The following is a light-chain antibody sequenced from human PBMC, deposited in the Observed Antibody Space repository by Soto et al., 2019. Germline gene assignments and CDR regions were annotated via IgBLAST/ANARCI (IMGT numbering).Light chain of an antibody. J-gene: IGLJ1*01. CDR2: EVN. CDR1: SSDIGYYDY. V-gene: IGLV2-14*01. Sequence: QSVLTQPASVSGSPGQSITISCTGTSSDIGYYDYVSWYQHHSGKAPKLIIYEVNNRPSGVSNRFSGSKSVNTASLTISGLQAEDEADYYCSSHSSSSAYYVFGTRTKVTAL. CDR3: SSHSSSSAYYV.